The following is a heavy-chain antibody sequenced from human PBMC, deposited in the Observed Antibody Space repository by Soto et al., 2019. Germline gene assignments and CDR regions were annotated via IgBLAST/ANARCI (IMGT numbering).Heavy chain of an antibody. V-gene: IGHV1-46*01. CDR1: GYTFTSYY. CDR2: INPSGGST. J-gene: IGHJ3*02. CDR3: ARGNYYDSSGYYYGSNAFDI. D-gene: IGHD3-22*01. Sequence: QVQLVQSGAEVKKPGASVKVSCKASGYTFTSYYMHWVRQAPGQGLEWMGIINPSGGSTSYAQKFQGRVTMTRDTSTSTVYMELSSPRSEDTAVYYCARGNYYDSSGYYYGSNAFDIWGQGTMVTVSS.